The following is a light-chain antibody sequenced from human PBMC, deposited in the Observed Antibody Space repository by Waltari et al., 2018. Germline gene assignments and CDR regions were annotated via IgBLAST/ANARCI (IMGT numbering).Light chain of an antibody. V-gene: IGLV7-43*01. Sequence: QTVVTQEPSLTVSPGGTVTLTCASSTGAVTSGYYPNWFQQKPGQAPGALIYITSHKHSWTPARFSDSLLGGKAALTLSGVQREDEAEYYCLLYYGGAWVFGGGTKLTVL. CDR2: ITS. CDR1: TGAVTSGYY. CDR3: LLYYGGAWV. J-gene: IGLJ3*02.